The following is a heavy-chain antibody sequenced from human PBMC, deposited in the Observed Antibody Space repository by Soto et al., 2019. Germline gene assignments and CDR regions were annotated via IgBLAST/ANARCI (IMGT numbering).Heavy chain of an antibody. D-gene: IGHD4-17*01. CDR1: GGTFSSYT. V-gene: IGHV1-69*02. Sequence: SVKVSCKASGGTFSSYTISWVRQAPGQGLEWMGRIIPILGIANYAQKFQGRVTITADKSTSTAYMELSSLRSEDTAVYYCARGHGDYYYYYYMDVWGKGTTVTVSS. CDR3: ARGHGDYYYYYYMDV. J-gene: IGHJ6*03. CDR2: IIPILGIA.